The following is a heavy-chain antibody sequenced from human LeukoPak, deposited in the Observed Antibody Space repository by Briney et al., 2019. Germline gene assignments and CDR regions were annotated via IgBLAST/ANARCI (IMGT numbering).Heavy chain of an antibody. V-gene: IGHV4-59*08. CDR2: LYYSGST. CDR1: GGSISSYY. CDR3: ARLSPLGSSGCITARYYYGMDV. Sequence: KPSETLSLTCTVSGGSISSYYWSWIRQPPGKGLEWIGYLYYSGSTKYNPSLKSRVTISVDTSKNQFSLKLSSVTAADTAVYYCARLSPLGSSGCITARYYYGMDVWGQGTTVTVSS. J-gene: IGHJ6*02. D-gene: IGHD3-22*01.